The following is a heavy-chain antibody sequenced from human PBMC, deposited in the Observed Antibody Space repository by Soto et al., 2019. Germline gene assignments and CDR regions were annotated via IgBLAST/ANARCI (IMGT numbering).Heavy chain of an antibody. CDR1: GGSFSGYY. Sequence: SETLSLTCAVYGGSFSGYYWSWIRQPPGKGLEWIGEINHSGSTNYNPSLKSRVTISVDTSKNQFSLKLSSVTAADTAVYYCARESIVVVVAARRVYNWFDPWGQGTLVTVS. J-gene: IGHJ5*02. V-gene: IGHV4-34*01. D-gene: IGHD2-15*01. CDR3: ARESIVVVVAARRVYNWFDP. CDR2: INHSGST.